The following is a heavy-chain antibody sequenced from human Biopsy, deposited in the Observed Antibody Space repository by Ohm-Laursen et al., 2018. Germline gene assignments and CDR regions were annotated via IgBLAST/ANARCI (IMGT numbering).Heavy chain of an antibody. Sequence: TLSLTCTVSGDSISSDYWTWIRRPAGKGLEWIGRIYGSGSTNYNPSLRGRVTLSGDTSKNQVSPRLRSVTAADTAVYYCAREGLDWDNRRYKGLDVWGQGATVIVSS. V-gene: IGHV4-4*07. CDR1: GDSISSDY. D-gene: IGHD1/OR15-1a*01. CDR3: AREGLDWDNRRYKGLDV. CDR2: IYGSGST. J-gene: IGHJ6*02.